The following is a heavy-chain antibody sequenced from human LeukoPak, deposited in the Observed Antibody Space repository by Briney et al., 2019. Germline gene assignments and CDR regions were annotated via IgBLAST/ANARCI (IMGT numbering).Heavy chain of an antibody. CDR3: VRDAQFAFDI. Sequence: PGGSLRLSCAASGFTISSNYMNWVRQAPGKGLEWVSHIRSGGDNIHYADSVRGRFTISRDNAKNSLYLQMNSLRVEDTAVYFCVRDAQFAFDIWGQGTMVTVSS. J-gene: IGHJ3*02. V-gene: IGHV3-48*01. CDR2: IRSGGDNI. D-gene: IGHD5-24*01. CDR1: GFTISSNY.